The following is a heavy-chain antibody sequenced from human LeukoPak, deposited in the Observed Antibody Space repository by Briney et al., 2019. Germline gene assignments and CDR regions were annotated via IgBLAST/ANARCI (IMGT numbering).Heavy chain of an antibody. V-gene: IGHV4-39*01. Sequence: SSETLSLTCTVSGGSISSSSYYWGWIRQPPGKGLEWIGSIYYSVSTYYNPSLKSRVTISVDTSKNQFSLKLSSVTAADTAVYYCARQSSYGHVWGSYRPKGWFDPWGQGTLVTVSS. D-gene: IGHD3-16*02. J-gene: IGHJ5*02. CDR3: ARQSSYGHVWGSYRPKGWFDP. CDR1: GGSISSSSYY. CDR2: IYYSVST.